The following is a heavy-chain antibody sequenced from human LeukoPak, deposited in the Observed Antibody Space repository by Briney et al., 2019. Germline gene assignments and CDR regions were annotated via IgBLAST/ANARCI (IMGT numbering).Heavy chain of an antibody. Sequence: GGSLRLSCVVSGFTFDSYSMNWVRQAPGKGLEWISYISNSGSPIYYADSVKGRFTISRDKDKSSVYLQMNSLAADDAAVYYCARGLALGLTVTPKAFDYWGQGTLVTVSS. CDR1: GFTFDSYS. D-gene: IGHD4-11*01. J-gene: IGHJ4*02. CDR2: ISNSGSPI. CDR3: ARGLALGLTVTPKAFDY. V-gene: IGHV3-48*01.